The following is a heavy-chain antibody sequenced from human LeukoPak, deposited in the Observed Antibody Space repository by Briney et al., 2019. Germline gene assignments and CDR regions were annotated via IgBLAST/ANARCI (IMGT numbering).Heavy chain of an antibody. V-gene: IGHV3-23*01. D-gene: IGHD6-19*01. CDR2: VSGSGRNT. Sequence: GGSLRLSCAASGFTFSNYAMTWVRQAPGKGLEWVSSVSGSGRNTFYPDSVEGRFTISRDNSKNTLYLQMNSLRAEDTAVYYCASQPSGSSVWYSLYYYYGMDVWGQGTTVTVSS. J-gene: IGHJ6*02. CDR1: GFTFSNYA. CDR3: ASQPSGSSVWYSLYYYYGMDV.